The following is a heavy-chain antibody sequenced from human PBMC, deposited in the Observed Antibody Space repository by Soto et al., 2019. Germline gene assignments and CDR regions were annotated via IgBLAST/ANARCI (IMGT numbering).Heavy chain of an antibody. CDR2: IKQDGSDK. Sequence: GGSLRLSCAASGFTFSSYAMHWVRQAPGKGLEWVATIKQDGSDKYYVDSVRGRFTISRDNAESTLYLQMSSLRAEDTAIYYCVRGCGRSNSPYYLAVWGKATTVPVPS. CDR3: VRGCGRSNSPYYLAV. V-gene: IGHV3-7*01. D-gene: IGHD2-15*01. J-gene: IGHJ6*03. CDR1: GFTFSSYA.